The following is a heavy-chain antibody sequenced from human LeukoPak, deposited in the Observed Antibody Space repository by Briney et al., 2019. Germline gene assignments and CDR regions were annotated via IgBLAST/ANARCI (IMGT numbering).Heavy chain of an antibody. CDR1: GYSFTSYW. CDR3: AIFPAYYYDSSGYYRIFDY. D-gene: IGHD3-22*01. Sequence: GESLKISCKGSGYSFTSYWIGWVRQMPGEGLEWMGIIYPGDSDTRYSPSFQGQVTISAGKSISTAYLQWSSLKASDTAMYYCAIFPAYYYDSSGYYRIFDYWGQGTLVTVSS. J-gene: IGHJ4*02. V-gene: IGHV5-51*01. CDR2: IYPGDSDT.